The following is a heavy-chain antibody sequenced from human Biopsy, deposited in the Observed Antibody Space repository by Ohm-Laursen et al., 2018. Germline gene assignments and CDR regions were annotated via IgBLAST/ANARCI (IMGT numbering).Heavy chain of an antibody. D-gene: IGHD3-22*01. Sequence: GTLSLTCTVSGDSISSYYWSWIRQPPGKGLQWIGYVYYTGSTDYNPSLQSRVTISVDTSKNHFSLRLRSVTPADTAIYYCARDRGFYSDRTVPGYFDLWGRDTLVTVSS. CDR3: ARDRGFYSDRTVPGYFDL. J-gene: IGHJ2*01. V-gene: IGHV4-59*01. CDR1: GDSISSYY. CDR2: VYYTGST.